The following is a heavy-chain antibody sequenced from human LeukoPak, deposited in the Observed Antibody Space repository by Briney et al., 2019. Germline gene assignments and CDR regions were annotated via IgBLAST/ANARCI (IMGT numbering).Heavy chain of an antibody. J-gene: IGHJ4*02. D-gene: IGHD2-2*02. CDR1: GYTFTSYG. V-gene: IGHV1-18*01. CDR3: ARDSPRGYCSSTSCYTPFDY. CDR2: ISAYNRNT. Sequence: ASVKVSCKASGYTFTSYGISWVRQAPGQGLEWMGWISAYNRNTNYAQKLQGRVTMTTDTSTSTAYMELRSLRSDDTAVYYCARDSPRGYCSSTSCYTPFDYWGQGTLVTVSS.